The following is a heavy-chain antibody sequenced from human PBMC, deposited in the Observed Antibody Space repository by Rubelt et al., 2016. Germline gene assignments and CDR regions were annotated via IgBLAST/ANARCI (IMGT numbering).Heavy chain of an antibody. D-gene: IGHD3-3*01. CDR3: AKDYPSREWLLPFDY. CDR2: ISGSGGST. Sequence: VTGEGLEWVSAISGSGGSTYYADSVKGRFTISRDNSKNTLYLQMNSLRAEDTAVYYCAKDYPSREWLLPFDYWGQGTLVTVSS. J-gene: IGHJ4*02. V-gene: IGHV3-23*01.